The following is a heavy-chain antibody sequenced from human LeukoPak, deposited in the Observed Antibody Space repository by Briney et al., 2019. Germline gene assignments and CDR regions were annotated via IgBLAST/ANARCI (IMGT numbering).Heavy chain of an antibody. CDR1: GYTFTSYG. J-gene: IGHJ3*02. CDR3: AREALWFGHAFDI. D-gene: IGHD3-10*01. CDR2: INTGNGNT. V-gene: IGHV1-3*04. Sequence: ASVKVSCKASGYTFTSYGITWVRQVPGQRLEWMGWINTGNGNTKYSQKFQGRVTITRDTSASTAYMELSSLRSEDTAVYYCAREALWFGHAFDIWGQGTMVTVSS.